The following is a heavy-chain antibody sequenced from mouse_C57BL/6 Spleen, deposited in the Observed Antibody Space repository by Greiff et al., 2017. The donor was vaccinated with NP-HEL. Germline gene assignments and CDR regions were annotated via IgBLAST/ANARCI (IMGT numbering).Heavy chain of an antibody. CDR1: GYTFTSYW. D-gene: IGHD1-1*01. Sequence: QVQLQPPGAELVRPGSSVKLSCKASGYTFTSYWMHWVKQSPIQGLEWIGNIDPSDSETHYNQKFKDKATLTVDKSSSTAYMQLSSLTSEDSAVYYCARRDYGTFYFDYWGQGTTLTVSS. J-gene: IGHJ2*01. CDR3: ARRDYGTFYFDY. V-gene: IGHV1-52*01. CDR2: IDPSDSET.